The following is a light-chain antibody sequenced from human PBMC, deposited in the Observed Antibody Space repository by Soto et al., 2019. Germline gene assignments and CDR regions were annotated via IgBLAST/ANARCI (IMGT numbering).Light chain of an antibody. Sequence: DIHMTQSPSSLSASVGDRVTITCRASQSISSYVNWYQQKSGQAPKLLIYAASSLQSGVPSRFSGSRSGTEFTLTISSLQPEDFATYYCLQHNSYPLTFGGGTKVEIK. J-gene: IGKJ4*01. CDR2: AAS. V-gene: IGKV1-17*01. CDR3: LQHNSYPLT. CDR1: QSISSY.